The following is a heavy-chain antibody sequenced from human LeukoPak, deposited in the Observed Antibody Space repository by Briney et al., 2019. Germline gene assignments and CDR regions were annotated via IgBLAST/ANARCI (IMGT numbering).Heavy chain of an antibody. J-gene: IGHJ4*02. Sequence: GGSLRLSCAASGFTFDDYTMHWVRHAPGKGLEWVSLISWDGGSTYYADSVKGRFTLSRDNSENSLYLQMNSLRTEDTALYYCSKGSGEYFDYWGQGTLVTVSS. V-gene: IGHV3-43*01. CDR3: SKGSGEYFDY. CDR2: ISWDGGST. D-gene: IGHD1-14*01. CDR1: GFTFDDYT.